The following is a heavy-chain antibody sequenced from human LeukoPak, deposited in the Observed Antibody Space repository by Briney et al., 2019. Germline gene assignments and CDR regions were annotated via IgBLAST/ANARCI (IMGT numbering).Heavy chain of an antibody. J-gene: IGHJ4*02. CDR1: GYTFTGYY. D-gene: IGHD6-13*01. CDR3: ARFRRAAAGGGFDY. Sequence: ASVKVSCKASGYTFTGYYMHWVRQAPGQGLEWMGIINPSGGSTSFAQKFQGRVTMTRDTSTSTVYMELSSLRSEDTAVYYCARFRRAAAGGGFDYWGQGTLITVSS. CDR2: INPSGGST. V-gene: IGHV1-46*01.